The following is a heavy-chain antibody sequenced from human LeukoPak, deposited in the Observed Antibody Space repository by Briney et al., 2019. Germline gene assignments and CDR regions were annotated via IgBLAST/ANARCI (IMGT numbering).Heavy chain of an antibody. CDR2: ISTYNGNT. D-gene: IGHD4/OR15-4a*01. V-gene: IGHV1-18*01. Sequence: ASVKVSCKASGYTFTSYVISWVRQAPGQGLEWMVWISTYNGNTNYTQKLQGRVTMTTDTSTNTAYMELRSLRSDDTAVYYCAREDYGSFDYWGQGTLVTVSS. CDR3: AREDYGSFDY. J-gene: IGHJ4*02. CDR1: GYTFTSYV.